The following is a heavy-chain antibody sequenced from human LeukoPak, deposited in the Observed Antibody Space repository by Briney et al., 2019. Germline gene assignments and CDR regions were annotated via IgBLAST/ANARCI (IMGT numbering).Heavy chain of an antibody. CDR2: ISWNSGSI. D-gene: IGHD3-9*01. Sequence: PGGSLRLSCAASGFTFDDYAMHWVRQAPGKGLEWVSGISWNSGSIGYADSVKGRFTISRDNAKNSLYLQMNSLRAEDTALYYCAKVGLRYRDRVYFDYWGQGTLVTVSS. CDR1: GFTFDDYA. CDR3: AKVGLRYRDRVYFDY. V-gene: IGHV3-9*01. J-gene: IGHJ4*02.